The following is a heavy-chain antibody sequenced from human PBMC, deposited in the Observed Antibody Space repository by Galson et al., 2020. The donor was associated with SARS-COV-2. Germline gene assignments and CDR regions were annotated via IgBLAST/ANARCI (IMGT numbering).Heavy chain of an antibody. CDR2: IYYSGST. V-gene: IGHV4-31*03. J-gene: IGHJ4*02. Sequence: TLSLTCTVSAGSISSGAYYWSWIRQHPGKGLEWLGYIYYSGSTYYNPSLKSRVTISVDTSKNQFSLKLSSVTAADTAVYYCARVPRITIFGVVTAFDYWGQGTLVTVSS. CDR3: ARVPRITIFGVVTAFDY. D-gene: IGHD3-3*01. CDR1: AGSISSGAYY.